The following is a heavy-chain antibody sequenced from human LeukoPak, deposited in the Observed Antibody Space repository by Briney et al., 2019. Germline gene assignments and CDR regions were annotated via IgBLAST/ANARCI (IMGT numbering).Heavy chain of an antibody. CDR1: GYTFDDYA. J-gene: IGHJ4*02. Sequence: GRSLRLSCEASGYTFDDYAMHWVRQAPGKGLEWVSAISWNSGSIGYADSVKGRFTISRDNGKNTLYLQMNSLRTEDTALYYCAKGHTYGLGESYLDFWGQGTLVSVSS. CDR3: AKGHTYGLGESYLDF. CDR2: ISWNSGSI. D-gene: IGHD5-18*01. V-gene: IGHV3-9*01.